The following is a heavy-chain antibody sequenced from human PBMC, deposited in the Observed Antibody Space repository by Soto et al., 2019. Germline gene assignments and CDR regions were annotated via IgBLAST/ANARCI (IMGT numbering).Heavy chain of an antibody. J-gene: IGHJ4*02. CDR2: ISYDGSNK. V-gene: IGHV3-30*18. Sequence: QVQLVGSGGGVVQPGKSLRLSCAGSGFTFSSYGMDWVRQAPGQGREWVAVISYDGSNKYYADSVKGRFTISRDNSKNTLYLQMRTLRAAPTVVSYCTKDRMGAGVRGYFDYWGQGTLVTVSS. CDR1: GFTFSSYG. CDR3: TKDRMGAGVRGYFDY. D-gene: IGHD3-10*01.